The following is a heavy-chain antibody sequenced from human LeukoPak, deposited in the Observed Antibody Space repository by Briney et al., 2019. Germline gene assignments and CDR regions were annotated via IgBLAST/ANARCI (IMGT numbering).Heavy chain of an antibody. CDR1: GFTFSSYA. CDR2: ICSNDNNT. J-gene: IGHJ4*02. CDR3: AKGTSSSCYSAPNY. D-gene: IGHD2-15*01. Sequence: GGSLRLSCAASGFTFSSYAMNWVRQAPGKGLEWVSAICSNDNNTYYANSVKGRFTISRDNSKNTQSLQLNSLRAEDTAVYYCAKGTSSSCYSAPNYWGQGTLVTVSS. V-gene: IGHV3-23*01.